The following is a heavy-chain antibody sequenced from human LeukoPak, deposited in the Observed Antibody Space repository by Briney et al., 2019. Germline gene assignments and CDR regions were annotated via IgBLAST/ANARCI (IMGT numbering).Heavy chain of an antibody. CDR3: ARDGGYYFDY. CDR2: IYYSGST. D-gene: IGHD3-16*01. J-gene: IGHJ4*02. Sequence: PSETLALTCTVSGGSISNYYWSWIRQPPGKGLEWIGYIYYSGSTNYSPSLKSRVTISVDTSKNQFSLKLSSVTAADTAMYYCARDGGYYFDYWGQGTLVTVSS. CDR1: GGSISNYY. V-gene: IGHV4-59*01.